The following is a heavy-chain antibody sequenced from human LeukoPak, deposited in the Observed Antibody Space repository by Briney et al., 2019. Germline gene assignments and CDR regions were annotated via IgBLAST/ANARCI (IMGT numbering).Heavy chain of an antibody. CDR3: AKTAGSSSWYLYYMDV. V-gene: IGHV3-15*01. CDR1: GFTFSNAW. J-gene: IGHJ6*03. D-gene: IGHD6-13*01. Sequence: GGSLRLSCAASGFTFSNAWMSWVRQAPGKGLEWVGRIKSKTDGGTTDYAAPVKGRFTISRDDSKNTLYLQMNSLRAEDTAVYYCAKTAGSSSWYLYYMDVWGKGTTVTVSS. CDR2: IKSKTDGGTT.